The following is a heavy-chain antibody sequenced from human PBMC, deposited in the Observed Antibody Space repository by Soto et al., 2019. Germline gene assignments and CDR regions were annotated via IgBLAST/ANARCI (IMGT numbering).Heavy chain of an antibody. J-gene: IGHJ4*02. Sequence: QVQLVQSGAEVKKPGASVKVSCKASGYTFTSYGISWVRQAPGQGLEWMGWINAYNGNTNYAQKPQGRVTMTTETATRKAYMELRSLRSDDTAEYYCARDWFGVDYWGQGTLVTVSS. V-gene: IGHV1-18*01. CDR2: INAYNGNT. CDR1: GYTFTSYG. CDR3: ARDWFGVDY. D-gene: IGHD3-16*01.